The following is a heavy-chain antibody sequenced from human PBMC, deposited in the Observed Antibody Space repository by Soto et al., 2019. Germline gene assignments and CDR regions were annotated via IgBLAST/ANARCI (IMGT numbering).Heavy chain of an antibody. D-gene: IGHD6-13*01. CDR2: IYHSGST. V-gene: IGHV4-4*02. Sequence: SETLSLTCAVSGGSISSNNWWSWVRQPPGKGLEWIGEIYHSGSTNHNPSLKGRVTISVDKSKNQFSLRLSSVTAADTAVYYCARSLSSSWYWLDCWGQGTLVTVS. CDR3: ARSLSSSWYWLDC. J-gene: IGHJ4*02. CDR1: GGSISSNNW.